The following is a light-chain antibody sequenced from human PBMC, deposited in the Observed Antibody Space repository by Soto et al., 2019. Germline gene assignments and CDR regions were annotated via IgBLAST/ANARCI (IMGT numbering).Light chain of an antibody. Sequence: DIQMTQSPSTLSGSVGDRVTITSRASQTISSWLAWYQQKPGNAPKLLIYKASTLKSGVPSRFSGSGSGTEFTLTISSLQPDDFATYYCQHYNSYSEAFGQGTKVELK. CDR2: KAS. V-gene: IGKV1-5*03. CDR1: QTISSW. J-gene: IGKJ1*01. CDR3: QHYNSYSEA.